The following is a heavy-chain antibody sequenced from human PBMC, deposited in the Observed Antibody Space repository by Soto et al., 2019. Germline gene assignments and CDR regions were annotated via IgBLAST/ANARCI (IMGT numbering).Heavy chain of an antibody. J-gene: IGHJ4*02. V-gene: IGHV3-11*01. CDR3: ATVISAPGIHYFDY. D-gene: IGHD6-13*01. CDR1: GFTFSDYY. CDR2: ISNSGRTI. Sequence: QVQLVESGGGLVKPGGSLRLSCAASGFTFSDYYMSWIRQAPGKGLEWVSYISNSGRTIYYADSVKGRFTISRDNAKNSLYLQIDSLRAEDTAFYYCATVISAPGIHYFDYWGQGTLVTASS.